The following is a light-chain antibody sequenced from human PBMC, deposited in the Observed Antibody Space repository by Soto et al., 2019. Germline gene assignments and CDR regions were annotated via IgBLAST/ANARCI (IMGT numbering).Light chain of an antibody. J-gene: IGLJ3*02. CDR1: SGSVSTTYY. CDR3: VLYMGSGISV. Sequence: QTVVTQEPAFSVSPGGTVTLTCGLTSGSVSTTYYPSWYQQTPGQAPRTLIYTTNTRSSGVPYRFSGSILGNKAALTITGAKADDESHYYCVLYMGSGISVFGGGTKVTVL. V-gene: IGLV8-61*01. CDR2: TTN.